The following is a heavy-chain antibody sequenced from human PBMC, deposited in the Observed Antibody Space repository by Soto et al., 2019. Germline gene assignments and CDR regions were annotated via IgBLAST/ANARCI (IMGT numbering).Heavy chain of an antibody. Sequence: SVKVSCKASGYIFTDYYMHWVRQAPGQELGWMGRINPIFGTANYAQKFQGRVTITADESTSTAYMELSSLRSEDTAVYYCARMIAAAAYTDYWGQGTLVTVSS. CDR3: ARMIAAAAYTDY. CDR2: INPIFGTA. J-gene: IGHJ4*02. V-gene: IGHV1-69*13. CDR1: GYIFTDYY. D-gene: IGHD6-13*01.